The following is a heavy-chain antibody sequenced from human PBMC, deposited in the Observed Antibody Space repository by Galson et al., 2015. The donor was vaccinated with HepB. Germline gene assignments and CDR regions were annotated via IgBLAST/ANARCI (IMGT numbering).Heavy chain of an antibody. CDR3: TRQEEVFYPIEITMIVALIAFDI. Sequence: SLRLSCAASGFTFSGSAMHWVRQASGKGLEWVGRIRSKANSYATAYAASVKGRFTISRDDSKNTAYLQMNSLKTEDTAVYYCTRQEEVFYPIEITMIVALIAFDIWGQGTMVTVSS. V-gene: IGHV3-73*01. CDR2: IRSKANSYAT. D-gene: IGHD3-22*01. J-gene: IGHJ3*02. CDR1: GFTFSGSA.